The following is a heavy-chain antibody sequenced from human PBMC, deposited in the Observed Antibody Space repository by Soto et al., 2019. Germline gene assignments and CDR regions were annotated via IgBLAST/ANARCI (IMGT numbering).Heavy chain of an antibody. D-gene: IGHD6-19*01. CDR1: GFTFSDYA. V-gene: IGHV3-30*18. CDR3: AKGGRQWLVTSDFHD. J-gene: IGHJ4*02. CDR2: VSHDGRNT. Sequence: VQLVESGGGVVQPGRSLRLSCAASGFTFSDYAMHWVRQAPGKGLEWVAVVSHDGRNTHYADSVKGRFTISRDSSKNTVSLEMTSRGAEDRAVYYWAKGGRQWLVTSDFHDWGQGALVTVSS.